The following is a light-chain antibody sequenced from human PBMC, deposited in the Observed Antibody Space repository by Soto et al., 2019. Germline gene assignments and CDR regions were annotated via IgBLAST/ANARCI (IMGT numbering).Light chain of an antibody. CDR3: QRYKSAST. J-gene: IGKJ5*01. CDR1: QDISNY. V-gene: IGKV1-27*01. Sequence: DIQMTQSPSSLSASVGDSVTITCRASQDISNYLAWYQQRPGKVPQLLIYAASTVQSGVPSRFSGSGSGTDFTLTISSLQLEDAAIYYCQRYKSASTFGQGTRLEI. CDR2: AAS.